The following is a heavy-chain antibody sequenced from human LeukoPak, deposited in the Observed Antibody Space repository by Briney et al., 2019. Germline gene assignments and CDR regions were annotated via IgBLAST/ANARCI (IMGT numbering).Heavy chain of an antibody. J-gene: IGHJ6*02. V-gene: IGHV3-23*01. Sequence: GGSLRLSCAASGFTFSSYAMSWVRQAPGKGLEWVSAISGSGGSTYYADSVKGRFTISRDNSKNTLYLQMNSLRAEDTAVYYCAKDEAYCSGGSCSSSYYYGMDVWGQGTTVTVSS. D-gene: IGHD2-15*01. CDR1: GFTFSSYA. CDR2: ISGSGGST. CDR3: AKDEAYCSGGSCSSSYYYGMDV.